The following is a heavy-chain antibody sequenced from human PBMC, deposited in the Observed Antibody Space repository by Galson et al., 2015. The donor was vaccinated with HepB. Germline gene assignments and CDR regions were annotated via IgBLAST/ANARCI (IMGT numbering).Heavy chain of an antibody. D-gene: IGHD3-10*01. CDR2: ISYDGINK. CDR1: RFTFSRYG. V-gene: IGHV3-30*03. CDR3: ARGDKYKYKNNYTSESQPDMDV. Sequence: SLRLSCAASRFTFSRYGMHWVRQAPGKGLEWVAVISYDGINKYYADSVKGRFSISRDNSKNTLYLQMNSLRAEDTAVYYCARGDKYKYKNNYTSESQPDMDVWGQGTTVTVSS. J-gene: IGHJ6*02.